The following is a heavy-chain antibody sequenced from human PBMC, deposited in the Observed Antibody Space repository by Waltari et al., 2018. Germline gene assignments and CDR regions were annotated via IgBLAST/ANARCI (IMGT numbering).Heavy chain of an antibody. D-gene: IGHD3-10*01. Sequence: EVQLVESGGGVVEPGGSLRLSCGTSGFNFEDYAMHWVRQAPGKGLEWISPVAADGATTSYADALKGRFTISRDSNKNSLSLYLNSLTPEDTALYYCAKDTSVSGRGGFDSWGQGTLVTVSS. J-gene: IGHJ4*02. V-gene: IGHV3-43*02. CDR3: AKDTSVSGRGGFDS. CDR1: GFNFEDYA. CDR2: VAADGATT.